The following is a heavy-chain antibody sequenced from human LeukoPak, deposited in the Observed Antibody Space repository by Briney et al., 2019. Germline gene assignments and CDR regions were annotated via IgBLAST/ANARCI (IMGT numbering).Heavy chain of an antibody. J-gene: IGHJ4*02. Sequence: GSLRLSCAASGFTFSSYWMSWVRQPPGKGLEWIGEINHSGSTNYDPSLKSRVTISVDTSKNQFSLKLSSVTAADTAVYYCACFSSGYYYFDYWGQGTLVTVSS. CDR3: ACFSSGYYYFDY. CDR2: INHSGST. D-gene: IGHD6-19*01. CDR1: GFTFSSYW. V-gene: IGHV4-34*08.